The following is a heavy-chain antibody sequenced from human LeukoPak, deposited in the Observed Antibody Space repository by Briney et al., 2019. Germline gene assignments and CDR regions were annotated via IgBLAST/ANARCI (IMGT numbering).Heavy chain of an antibody. CDR1: GYSFTGHY. D-gene: IGHD3-10*01. CDR2: INPKSGGT. V-gene: IGHV1-2*02. Sequence: GASVKVSCKASGYSFTGHYMHWVRQAPGQELEWMGWINPKSGGTNYAQKFQGRVTMTRDTSISTAYMDMSSLRSDDTAVYYCARNLWFGESSDAFDMWGQGTMVTVSS. J-gene: IGHJ3*02. CDR3: ARNLWFGESSDAFDM.